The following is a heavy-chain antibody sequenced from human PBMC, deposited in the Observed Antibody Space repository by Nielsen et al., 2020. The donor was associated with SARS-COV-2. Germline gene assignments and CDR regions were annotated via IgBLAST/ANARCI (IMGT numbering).Heavy chain of an antibody. CDR1: GGSISSGDYY. CDR3: ARVDDSSGYPYWYFDL. D-gene: IGHD3-22*01. J-gene: IGHJ2*01. V-gene: IGHV4-30-4*01. CDR2: IYYSGST. Sequence: SETLSLTCTVSGGSISSGDYYWSWIRQPPRKGLEWIGYIYYSGSTYYNPSLKSRVTISVDTSKNQFSLKLSSVTAADTAVYYCARVDDSSGYPYWYFDLWGRGTLVTVSS.